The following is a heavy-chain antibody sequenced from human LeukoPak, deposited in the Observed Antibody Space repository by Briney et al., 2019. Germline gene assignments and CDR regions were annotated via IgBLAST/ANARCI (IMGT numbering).Heavy chain of an antibody. CDR3: ARDLGYCSGGRCDDS. Sequence: SGTLSLTCAVSGGPISSSNWWSWVRQPPGKGLEWIGEIYHSGSTNYYPSLKSRVTILLDKSKNQFSLKLSSVTAADTAVYYCARDLGYCSGGRCDDSWGQGTLVTVSS. J-gene: IGHJ4*02. D-gene: IGHD2-15*01. CDR2: IYHSGST. CDR1: GGPISSSNW. V-gene: IGHV4-4*02.